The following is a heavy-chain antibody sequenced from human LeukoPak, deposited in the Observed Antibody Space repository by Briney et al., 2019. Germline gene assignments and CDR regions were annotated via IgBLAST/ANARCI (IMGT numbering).Heavy chain of an antibody. J-gene: IGHJ6*02. Sequence: PGGSLRLPCAASGFTFSSYSMNWVRQAPGKGLEWVSSISGSDSYIFYGDSVKGRFTISRDNTKNSLYLQMDSLRAEDTAVYYCARDLSMGDYYYYGMDVWGQGTTVTVSS. CDR2: ISGSDSYI. CDR3: ARDLSMGDYYYYGMDV. V-gene: IGHV3-21*01. CDR1: GFTFSSYS. D-gene: IGHD2/OR15-2a*01.